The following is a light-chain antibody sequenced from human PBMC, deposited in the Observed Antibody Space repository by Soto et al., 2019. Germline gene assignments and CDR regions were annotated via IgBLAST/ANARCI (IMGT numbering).Light chain of an antibody. V-gene: IGKV1-39*01. Sequence: DIQMTQSPSSLSASVGDIVTIICRESQSISNYLNWYQQKPGKAPKLLIYAASSLQSGVPSRFSGSGSGTDFTLTISSLQPEEFATYYCQQSYSTPHTFGQGTKLEIK. CDR1: QSISNY. J-gene: IGKJ2*01. CDR2: AAS. CDR3: QQSYSTPHT.